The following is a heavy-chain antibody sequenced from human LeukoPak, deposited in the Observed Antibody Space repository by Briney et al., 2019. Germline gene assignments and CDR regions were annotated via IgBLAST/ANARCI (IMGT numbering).Heavy chain of an antibody. J-gene: IGHJ6*02. CDR1: GFTLNTYC. CDR3: TRDLRMDYYYVDYYYYGMDV. CDR2: INSDGSSL. Sequence: GGSLRLSCAASGFTLNTYCMNWVRQAPGKGLVWVSRINSDGSSLTYADSVKGRFTVSRDNAKNTLYLQMNSLRAEDTAVYYCTRDLRMDYYYVDYYYYGMDVWGQGTTVTVSS. V-gene: IGHV3-74*03. D-gene: IGHD3-10*02.